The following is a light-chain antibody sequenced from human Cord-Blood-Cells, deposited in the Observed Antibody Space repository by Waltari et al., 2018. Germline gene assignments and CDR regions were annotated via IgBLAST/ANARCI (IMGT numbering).Light chain of an antibody. J-gene: IGLJ1*01. CDR1: SLRSSY. CDR2: DKN. CDR3: NSRDSSGNYV. V-gene: IGLV3-19*01. Sequence: SSELTQDPAVSVALGQTVRSTSQGDSLRSSYASWYQQKPGQAPVLFIYDKNNRPSGIPDRFSGSSSGNTASLTITGAQAEDEADYYCNSRDSSGNYVFGTGTKVTVL.